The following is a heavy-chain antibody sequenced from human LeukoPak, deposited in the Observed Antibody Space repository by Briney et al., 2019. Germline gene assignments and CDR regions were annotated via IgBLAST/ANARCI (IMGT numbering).Heavy chain of an antibody. D-gene: IGHD6-13*01. J-gene: IGHJ5*02. CDR1: GYTFTNYY. CDR2: MNPNSGNT. V-gene: IGHV1-8*03. CDR3: ARGRIAAAGTFDP. Sequence: GASVKVSCKTSGYTFTNYYIHWVRQAPGQGLEWMGWMNPNSGNTGYAQKFQGRVTITRNTSISTAYMELSSLRSEDTAVYYCARGRIAAAGTFDPWGQGTLVTVSS.